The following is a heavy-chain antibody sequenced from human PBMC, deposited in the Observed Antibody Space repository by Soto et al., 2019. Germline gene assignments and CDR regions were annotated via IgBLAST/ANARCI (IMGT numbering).Heavy chain of an antibody. V-gene: IGHV3-15*07. D-gene: IGHD3-16*01. CDR2: ITRTTDGGTT. Sequence: EVQLVESGGGLVKPGGSLRLSCAASGFAFTNAWMNWVRQAPGKGLEWVGRITRTTDGGTTDYAAPVKGRFTISRDDSKNTLYLQMNSRKTEDTAVYYCSTGLGTYYSRFDYWGRGTLVTVSS. CDR3: STGLGTYYSRFDY. CDR1: GFAFTNAW. J-gene: IGHJ4*02.